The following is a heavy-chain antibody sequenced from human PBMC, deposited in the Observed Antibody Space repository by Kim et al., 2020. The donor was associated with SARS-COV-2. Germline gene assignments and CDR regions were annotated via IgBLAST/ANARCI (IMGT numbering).Heavy chain of an antibody. J-gene: IGHJ6*02. CDR2: ISAYNGNT. CDR1: GYTFTSYG. V-gene: IGHV1-18*01. Sequence: ASVKVSCKASGYTFTSYGISWVRQAPGQGLEWMGWISAYNGNTNYAQKLQGRVTMTTDTSTSTAYMELRSLRSDDTAVYYCVRGYYGSGSYYPLPYYYYGMDVWGQGTTVTVSS. CDR3: VRGYYGSGSYYPLPYYYYGMDV. D-gene: IGHD3-10*01.